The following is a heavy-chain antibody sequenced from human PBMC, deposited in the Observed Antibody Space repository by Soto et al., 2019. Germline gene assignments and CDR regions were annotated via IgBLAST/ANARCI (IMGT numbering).Heavy chain of an antibody. CDR2: ISYAGFKE. CDR1: GFTFSNYD. Sequence: QVQLVESGGGVVQPGGSLRLSCAASGFTFSNYDMHWVRQAPGKGLEWVARISYAGFKESYGDSVKGRFAISRENSKHTLYLQMHSLRHEDTAIYYCAKADGDFDFSFYAMDVWGQGATVTVSS. V-gene: IGHV3-30*18. CDR3: AKADGDFDFSFYAMDV. J-gene: IGHJ6*02. D-gene: IGHD4-17*01.